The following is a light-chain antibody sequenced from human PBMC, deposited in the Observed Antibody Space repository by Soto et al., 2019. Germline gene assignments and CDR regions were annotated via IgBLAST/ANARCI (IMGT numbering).Light chain of an antibody. CDR3: QAWDSSTGVV. Sequence: SYELTQPPSVSVSPGQTASISCSGDKLGERFACWYQQKPGQSPVMVIYQDTKRPSGIPERFSGSNSGNTATLTISGTQALDEADYYCQAWDSSTGVVFGGGTKVTVL. CDR1: KLGERF. CDR2: QDT. J-gene: IGLJ2*01. V-gene: IGLV3-1*01.